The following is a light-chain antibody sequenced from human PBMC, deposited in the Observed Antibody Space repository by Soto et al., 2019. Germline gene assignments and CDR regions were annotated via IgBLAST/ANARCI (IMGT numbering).Light chain of an antibody. Sequence: LTQPASVSGSPGQSITISCTGTSSDVGGYNYVSWYQQHPGKAPKLMIYDVSNRPSGVSNRFSGSKSGNTASLTISGLQAEDETDYYCSSYTTISPHVVFGGGTKLTVL. CDR3: SSYTTISPHVV. CDR1: SSDVGGYNY. J-gene: IGLJ2*01. CDR2: DVS. V-gene: IGLV2-14*01.